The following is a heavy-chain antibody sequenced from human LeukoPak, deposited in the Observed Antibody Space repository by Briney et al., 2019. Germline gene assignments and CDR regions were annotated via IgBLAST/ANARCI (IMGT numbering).Heavy chain of an antibody. V-gene: IGHV1-18*01. CDR3: TRAAVDTVISG. Sequence: ASVKVSCKSSGSTFISYGIGWVRLAPGQGLEWMGWISAYTGNTNYAQKLQDRVTMTTDTSTSTAYMELRSLRSGDTAVYYCTRAAVDTVISGWGQGTLVTVSS. J-gene: IGHJ4*02. D-gene: IGHD5-18*01. CDR1: GSTFISYG. CDR2: ISAYTGNT.